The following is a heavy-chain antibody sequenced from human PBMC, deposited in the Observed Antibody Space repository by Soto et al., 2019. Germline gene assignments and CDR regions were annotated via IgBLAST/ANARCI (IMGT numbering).Heavy chain of an antibody. CDR2: IKSKTDGGTT. V-gene: IGHV3-15*01. CDR1: GFTFSNAW. J-gene: IGHJ3*02. Sequence: EVQLVESGGGLVKPGGSLRLSCAASGFTFSNAWMSWVRQAPGKGLEWVGRIKSKTDGGTTDYAAPVKGRFTISRDDSKNTLYLQMNSLKTEDTAVYYCTTFITQLWFGELGDAFDIWGQGTMVTVS. CDR3: TTFITQLWFGELGDAFDI. D-gene: IGHD3-10*01.